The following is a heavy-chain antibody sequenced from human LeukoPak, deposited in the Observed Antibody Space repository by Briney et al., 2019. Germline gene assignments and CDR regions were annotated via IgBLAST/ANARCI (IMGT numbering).Heavy chain of an antibody. J-gene: IGHJ4*02. Sequence: SETLSLTCTVSGGSISSYYWSWIRQPPGKGLEWIGYIYYSGSTNYNPSLKSRVTISVDTSKNQFSLELSSVTAADTAVYYCARVGYYGSGSYYRYWGQGTLVTVSS. V-gene: IGHV4-59*01. CDR1: GGSISSYY. CDR2: IYYSGST. D-gene: IGHD3-10*01. CDR3: ARVGYYGSGSYYRY.